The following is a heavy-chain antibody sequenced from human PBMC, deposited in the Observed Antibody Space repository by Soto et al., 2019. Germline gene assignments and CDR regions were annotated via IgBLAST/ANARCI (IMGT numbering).Heavy chain of an antibody. J-gene: IGHJ6*02. CDR3: AKVEITSWGMDV. V-gene: IGHV3-30*18. Sequence: QVHLVESGGGVVQPGRSLRLSCAASGFTFSSYGMHWVRQAPGKGLEWVAAILYDGSNQYYADSVRGRFTISRDNSKNTLYLQMNSLRDEDTAVYYCAKVEITSWGMDVWGQGTTVTVSS. CDR2: ILYDGSNQ. D-gene: IGHD3-16*01. CDR1: GFTFSSYG.